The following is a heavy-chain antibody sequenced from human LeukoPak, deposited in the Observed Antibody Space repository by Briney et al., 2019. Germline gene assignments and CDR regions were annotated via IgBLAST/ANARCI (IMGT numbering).Heavy chain of an antibody. CDR1: GYTFTSYG. D-gene: IGHD3-22*01. V-gene: IGHV1-18*01. CDR3: ARDYYDSSGYYYSGDY. Sequence: ASVKVSCKASGYTFTSYGISWVRQAPGQGLEWMGWISAYNGNTSYAQKLQGRVTMTTDTSTSTAYMELRSLRSDDTAVYYCARDYYDSSGYYYSGDYWGQGTLVTVSS. J-gene: IGHJ4*02. CDR2: ISAYNGNT.